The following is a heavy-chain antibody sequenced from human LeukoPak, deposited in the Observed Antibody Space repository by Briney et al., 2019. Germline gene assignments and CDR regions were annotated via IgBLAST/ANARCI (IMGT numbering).Heavy chain of an antibody. D-gene: IGHD3-9*01. CDR2: IYYSGST. Sequence: SETLSLTCTVSGGSISSYYWSWIRQPPGKGLEWIGYIYYSGSTNYNPSLKSRVTISVDTSKNQFSLKLSSVTAADTAVYYCAGATLRYFDSYGMDVWGQGTTVTVSS. CDR3: AGATLRYFDSYGMDV. V-gene: IGHV4-59*08. CDR1: GGSISSYY. J-gene: IGHJ6*02.